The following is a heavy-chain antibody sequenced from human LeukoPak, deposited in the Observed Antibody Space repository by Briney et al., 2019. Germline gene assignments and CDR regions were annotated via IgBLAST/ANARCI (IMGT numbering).Heavy chain of an antibody. CDR1: GFTFSNAW. Sequence: GGSLRLSCAASGFTFSNAWMSWVRQAPGKGLEWVANIYLDGSRAYYVDSVKGRFTISRDNAKNSLFLQMNSLSAEDTAVYYCGRAGPVTKDHFMDVWGKGTTVTVSS. J-gene: IGHJ6*03. CDR3: GRAGPVTKDHFMDV. V-gene: IGHV3-7*01. D-gene: IGHD2-2*01. CDR2: IYLDGSRA.